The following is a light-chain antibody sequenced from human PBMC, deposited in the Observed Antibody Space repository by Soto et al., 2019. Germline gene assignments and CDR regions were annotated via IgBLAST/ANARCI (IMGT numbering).Light chain of an antibody. CDR1: SSNIGSNT. CDR3: AAWDDSLIGVV. J-gene: IGLJ2*01. V-gene: IGLV1-44*01. Sequence: QSALTQPPSASGTPGQRVTISCSGSSSNIGSNTVNWYQQLPGTAPKLLIYSNNQRPSGVPDRFSGSKSGTSASLAISGLQSEDEAEFYCAAWDDSLIGVVFGGGTKLTVL. CDR2: SNN.